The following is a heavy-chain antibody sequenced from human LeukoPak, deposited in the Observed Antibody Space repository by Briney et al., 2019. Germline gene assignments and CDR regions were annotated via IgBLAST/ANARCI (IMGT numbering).Heavy chain of an antibody. J-gene: IGHJ4*02. Sequence: GGSLRLSCAASGFTFSSYVMSWVRQAPGKGLEWVSGISGSGGSTYYADSVKGRFTISRDNSKNTLYLQMNSLRAEDTAVYYCAGRAGAYSHPYDYWGQGTLVTVSS. CDR2: ISGSGGST. D-gene: IGHD4/OR15-4a*01. V-gene: IGHV3-23*01. CDR1: GFTFSSYV. CDR3: AGRAGAYSHPYDY.